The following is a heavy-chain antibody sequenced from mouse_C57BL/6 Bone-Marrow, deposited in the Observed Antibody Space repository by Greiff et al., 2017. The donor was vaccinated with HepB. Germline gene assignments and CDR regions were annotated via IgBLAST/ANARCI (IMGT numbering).Heavy chain of an antibody. CDR2: ISNLAYSI. D-gene: IGHD1-1*01. Sequence: LFHPVWSLKLSCAASGFTFSDYGMAWVRHAPRKGPEWVAFISNLAYSIYYADTVTGRFTISRENAKNTLYLEMSSLRSEDTAMYYCARNYYYGPYAMDYWGQGTSVTVSS. CDR1: GFTFSDYG. CDR3: ARNYYYGPYAMDY. V-gene: IGHV5-15*01. J-gene: IGHJ4*01.